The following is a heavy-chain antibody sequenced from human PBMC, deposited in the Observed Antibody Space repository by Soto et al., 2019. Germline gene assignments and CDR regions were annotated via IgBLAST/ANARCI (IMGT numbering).Heavy chain of an antibody. CDR1: GYTFTGYY. V-gene: IGHV1-2*02. J-gene: IGHJ5*02. CDR3: ARVRFNSNYGNWFDP. D-gene: IGHD1-7*01. Sequence: GASVKVSCKASGYTFTGYYMHWVRQAPGQGLEWMGWINPNSGGTNYAQKFQGRVTMTRDTSISTAYMELSRLRSDDTAVYYCARVRFNSNYGNWFDPWGQGTLVTVSS. CDR2: INPNSGGT.